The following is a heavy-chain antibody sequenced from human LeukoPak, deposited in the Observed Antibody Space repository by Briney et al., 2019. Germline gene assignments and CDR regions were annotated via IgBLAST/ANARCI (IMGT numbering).Heavy chain of an antibody. J-gene: IGHJ4*02. CDR1: GYTFTGYY. CDR2: INPNSGGT. Sequence: GASVKVSCKASGYTFTGYYMHWVRQAPGQGLEWMGWINPNSGGTNYAQKFQGRVTMTRDTSISTAYMELSRLRSDDTAVYYCTTYCSGDSCSFFGYWGQGTLVTVSS. CDR3: TTYCSGDSCSFFGY. D-gene: IGHD2-15*01. V-gene: IGHV1-2*02.